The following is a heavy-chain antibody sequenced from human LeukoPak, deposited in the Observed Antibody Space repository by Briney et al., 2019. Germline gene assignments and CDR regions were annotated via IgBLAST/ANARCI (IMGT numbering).Heavy chain of an antibody. D-gene: IGHD3-22*01. J-gene: IGHJ4*02. CDR1: GYSLGRYW. CDR2: IYPDDSDT. Sequence: GESLKISCKGSGYSLGRYWIAWVRKIPGKGLEWMGSIYPDDSDTRYSPSFQGQVIISADKSITTAYLQWSSLKASDTAMYFCARQSYNGYYYKWGQGTLVTVSS. V-gene: IGHV5-51*01. CDR3: ARQSYNGYYYK.